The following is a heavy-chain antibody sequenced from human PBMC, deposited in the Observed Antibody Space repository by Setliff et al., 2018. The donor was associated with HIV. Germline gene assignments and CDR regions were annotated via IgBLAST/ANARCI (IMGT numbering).Heavy chain of an antibody. J-gene: IGHJ3*02. CDR3: ARDRSNYVGLDAFDI. CDR2: IIPMFGRV. CDR1: GGTFNNFA. V-gene: IGHV1-69*13. Sequence: SVKVSCKPSGGTFNNFAISWVRQAPGQGLEWMGGIIPMFGRVNYAQKLQGRVTITADESTNTAYMELSSLRSEDTAVYYCARDRSNYVGLDAFDIWGQGTMVTVSS. D-gene: IGHD4-4*01.